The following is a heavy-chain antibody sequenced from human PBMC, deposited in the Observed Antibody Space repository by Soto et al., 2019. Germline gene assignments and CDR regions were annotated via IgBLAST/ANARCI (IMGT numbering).Heavy chain of an antibody. D-gene: IGHD6-19*01. CDR2: ISGSGGST. CDR1: GFTFSSYA. Sequence: EVQLLESGGGLVQPGGSLRLSCAASGFTFSSYAMSWVRRAPGKGLEWVSAISGSGGSTYYADSVKGRFTISRDNSKNTLYLQMNSLRAEDTAVYYCAKTGYSSGWYFDYWGQGTLVTVSS. J-gene: IGHJ4*02. CDR3: AKTGYSSGWYFDY. V-gene: IGHV3-23*01.